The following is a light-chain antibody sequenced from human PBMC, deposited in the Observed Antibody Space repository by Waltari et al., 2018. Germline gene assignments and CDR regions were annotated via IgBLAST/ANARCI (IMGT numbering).Light chain of an antibody. V-gene: IGKV3-15*01. CDR1: QTVSTR. CDR2: DAS. CDR3: QQYKEWPLT. Sequence: EIVLTQSPATLSVSPGERVTLSCRASQTVSTRLARYQKKSGQTPKVLIFDASTRATGIPATFTGSGSGTEFTLTISSLQSEDFAVYCCQQYKEWPLTFGGGTKVEIK. J-gene: IGKJ4*01.